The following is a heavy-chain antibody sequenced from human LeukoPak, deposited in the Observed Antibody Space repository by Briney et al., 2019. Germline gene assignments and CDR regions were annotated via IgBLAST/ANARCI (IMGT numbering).Heavy chain of an antibody. Sequence: QPGGSLRLSCVGSGFTFSNYWVHWVRQVPGGGLVWVSRINVEGSRTDYADSVRGRFTISRDNVKNTLYLQMNSLTAGDTAVYYCVRSMSGRNDLWGQGTLVTVSS. D-gene: IGHD3-3*01. J-gene: IGHJ5*02. CDR1: GFTFSNYW. CDR2: INVEGSRT. V-gene: IGHV3-74*01. CDR3: VRSMSGRNDL.